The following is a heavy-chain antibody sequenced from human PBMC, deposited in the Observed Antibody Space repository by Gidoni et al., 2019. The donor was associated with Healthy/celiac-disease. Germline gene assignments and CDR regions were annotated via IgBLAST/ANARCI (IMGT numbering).Heavy chain of an antibody. CDR1: GGSISSYY. V-gene: IGHV4-59*01. CDR2: IYYSGST. D-gene: IGHD6-19*01. CDR3: AGYLGSGWYGWFDP. J-gene: IGHJ5*02. Sequence: QVQLQESGPGLVKPSETLSLTCTVSGGSISSYYWSWIRQPPGKGLEWIGYIYYSGSTNYNPSLKSRVTISVDTSKNQFSLKLSSVTAADTAVYYCAGYLGSGWYGWFDPWGQGTLVTVSS.